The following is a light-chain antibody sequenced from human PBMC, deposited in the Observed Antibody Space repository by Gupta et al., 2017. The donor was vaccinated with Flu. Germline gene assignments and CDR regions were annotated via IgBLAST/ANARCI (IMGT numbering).Light chain of an antibody. Sequence: ATRSWSPGERATLSCRASQSVDSSLDWYQQRPGQAPRLLIYDASNRAAGIPARFSGSGSGTDFTLTISSLEPEDFALYYCQQRSLWPPWRFGPEARVEI. CDR2: DAS. CDR3: QQRSLWPPWR. CDR1: QSVDSS. V-gene: IGKV3-11*01. J-gene: IGKJ1*01.